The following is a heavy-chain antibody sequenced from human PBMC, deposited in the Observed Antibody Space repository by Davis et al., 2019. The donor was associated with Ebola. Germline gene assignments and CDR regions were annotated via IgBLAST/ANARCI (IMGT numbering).Heavy chain of an antibody. J-gene: IGHJ4*02. V-gene: IGHV3-73*01. CDR3: TSETTVIDY. CDR1: GFTFSGSA. CDR2: IRSKANSYAT. Sequence: GGSLRPSCAPAGFTFSGSAMHCVRQASGKGLEWVGRIRSKANSYATAYAASVKGRFTISRDDSKNTAYLQMNSLKTEDTTVYYCTSETTVIDYWGQGTLVTVSS. D-gene: IGHD4-17*01.